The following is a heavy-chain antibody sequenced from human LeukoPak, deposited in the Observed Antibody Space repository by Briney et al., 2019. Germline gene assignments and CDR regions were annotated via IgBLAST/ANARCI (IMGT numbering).Heavy chain of an antibody. CDR1: GFTFNSYA. V-gene: IGHV3-30-3*01. J-gene: IGHJ4*02. Sequence: GRSLRLSCAASGFTFNSYAMHWVRQAPGKGLEWVAVISYDGSNKYYADSVKGRFTISRDNSKNTLYLQMNSLRAEDTAVYYCARDRTPERDFDWLLGYWGQGTLVTVSS. D-gene: IGHD3-9*01. CDR3: ARDRTPERDFDWLLGY. CDR2: ISYDGSNK.